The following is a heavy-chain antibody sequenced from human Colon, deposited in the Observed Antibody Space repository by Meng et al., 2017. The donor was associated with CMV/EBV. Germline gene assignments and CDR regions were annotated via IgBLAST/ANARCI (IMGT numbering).Heavy chain of an antibody. Sequence: VQQGPSGPEVKQPGASVNDSCKTSGYTFTDYYIHWVRQAPGQGLEWMGWINSISGDTNYAQKFQGRVTMTRDTSITTAYMELNSLKSDDTAVYYCGRDRHLDPWGQGTLVTVSS. CDR3: GRDRHLDP. V-gene: IGHV1-2*02. D-gene: IGHD3-3*02. CDR2: INSISGDT. CDR1: GYTFTDYY. J-gene: IGHJ5*02.